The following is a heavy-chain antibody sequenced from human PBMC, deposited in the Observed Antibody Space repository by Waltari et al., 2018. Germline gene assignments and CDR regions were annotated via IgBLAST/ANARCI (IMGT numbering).Heavy chain of an antibody. Sequence: QVQLQESGPGLVKPSQTLSLTCTVPGGSIRSGSYYWSWIRPPAGKGLEWIGRIYTSGSTNYNPSLKSRVTISVDTSKNQFSLKLSSVTAADTAVYYCARALSRYNWNYDAFDIWGQGTMVTVSS. CDR1: GGSIRSGSYY. J-gene: IGHJ3*02. D-gene: IGHD1-7*01. CDR3: ARALSRYNWNYDAFDI. CDR2: IYTSGST. V-gene: IGHV4-61*02.